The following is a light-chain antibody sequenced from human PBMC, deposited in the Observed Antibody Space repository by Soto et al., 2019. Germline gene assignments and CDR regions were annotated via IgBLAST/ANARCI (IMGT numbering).Light chain of an antibody. Sequence: SGNGVALEGSPITNKRTSSDVGAFNYVSWYQHHPGKAPQLIIYDVTSRPSGVSNRFSASKSGNTASLTISGLQAEDEADYYCSSYTTRNTEVFGTGTKVTVL. CDR3: SSYTTRNTEV. V-gene: IGLV2-14*03. CDR1: SSDVGAFNY. CDR2: DVT. J-gene: IGLJ1*01.